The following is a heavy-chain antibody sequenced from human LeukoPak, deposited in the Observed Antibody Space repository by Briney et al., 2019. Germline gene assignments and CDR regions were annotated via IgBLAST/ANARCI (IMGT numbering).Heavy chain of an antibody. CDR3: ARAPPDIVVVPAAILHYYYYYYMDV. J-gene: IGHJ6*03. CDR2: IKQDGSEK. Sequence: TGGSLRLSCAASGFTFSSYWMSWVRQAPGKGLEWVANIKQDGSEKYYVDSVKGRFTISRDNAKNSLYLQMNSLRAEDTAVYYCARAPPDIVVVPAAILHYYYYYYMDVWGKGTTVTVSS. CDR1: GFTFSSYW. V-gene: IGHV3-7*03. D-gene: IGHD2-2*01.